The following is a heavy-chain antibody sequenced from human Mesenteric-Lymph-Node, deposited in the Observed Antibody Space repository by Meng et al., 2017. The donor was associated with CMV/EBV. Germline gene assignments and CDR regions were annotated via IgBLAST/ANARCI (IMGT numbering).Heavy chain of an antibody. D-gene: IGHD6-19*01. J-gene: IGHJ4*02. CDR2: IDYSLNT. V-gene: IGHV4-59*01. Sequence: SETLSLTCTVSNGPINSYSWSWIRQPPGKGLEWIASIDYSLNTDYNPSLRSRVTISLDTSKHEISLRLTSVTGADTAPYYCATTTGWTYYFGYWGQGILVTVSS. CDR1: NGPINSYS. CDR3: ATTTGWTYYFGY.